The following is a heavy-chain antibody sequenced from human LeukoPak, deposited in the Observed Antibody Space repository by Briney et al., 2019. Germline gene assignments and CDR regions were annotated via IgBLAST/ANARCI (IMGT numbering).Heavy chain of an antibody. CDR2: IGTAGDT. V-gene: IGHV3-13*04. J-gene: IGHJ4*02. CDR3: ARGLSPRDGYNPFDY. Sequence: GGSLRLSCTASGFTFSIYDMHWVRQPTGKGLEWVSAIGTAGDTYYPGSVKGRFTISRENAKNSLYLQMNSLRAGGTAVYYCARGLSPRDGYNPFDYWGQGTLVTVSS. D-gene: IGHD5-24*01. CDR1: GFTFSIYD.